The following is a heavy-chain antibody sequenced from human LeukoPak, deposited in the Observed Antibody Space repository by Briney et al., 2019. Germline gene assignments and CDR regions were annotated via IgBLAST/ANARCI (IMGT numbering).Heavy chain of an antibody. J-gene: IGHJ6*03. CDR1: GYTFTSYD. CDR2: MNPNSGNT. Sequence: ASVKVSCKASGYTFTSYDINWVRQATGQGLEWMGWMNPNSGNTGYAQKFQGRVTITRNTSISTAYMELSSLRSEDTAVYYCAREGHGQQWHGHYYYYYYMDVWGKGTTVTVSS. D-gene: IGHD6-19*01. V-gene: IGHV1-8*03. CDR3: AREGHGQQWHGHYYYYYYMDV.